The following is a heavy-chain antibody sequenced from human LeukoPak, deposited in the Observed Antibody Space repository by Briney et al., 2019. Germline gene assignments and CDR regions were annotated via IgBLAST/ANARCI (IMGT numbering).Heavy chain of an antibody. D-gene: IGHD6-19*01. CDR1: GFTFSSYA. CDR3: ARGIVAVAAHTGYYFDY. V-gene: IGHV3-64*01. Sequence: GGSLRLSCAASGFTFSSYAMHWVRQAPGKGLEYVSAISSNGGSTYYANSVKGRFTISRDNSKNTLYLQMGSLRAEDMAVYYCARGIVAVAAHTGYYFDYWGQGTLVTVSS. CDR2: ISSNGGST. J-gene: IGHJ4*02.